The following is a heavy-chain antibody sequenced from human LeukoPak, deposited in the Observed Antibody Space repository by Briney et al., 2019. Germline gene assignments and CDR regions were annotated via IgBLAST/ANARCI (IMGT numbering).Heavy chain of an antibody. CDR1: GFTFSDYY. CDR3: ARVPPEDYSNYVEGGYFDY. V-gene: IGHV4-31*02. J-gene: IGHJ4*02. Sequence: KPGGSLRLSCAASGFTFSDYYMSWIRQHPGKGLEWIGYIYYSGSTYYNPSLKSRVTISVDTSKNQFSLKLSSVTAADTAVYYCARVPPEDYSNYVEGGYFDYWGQGTLVTVSS. D-gene: IGHD4-11*01. CDR2: IYYSGST.